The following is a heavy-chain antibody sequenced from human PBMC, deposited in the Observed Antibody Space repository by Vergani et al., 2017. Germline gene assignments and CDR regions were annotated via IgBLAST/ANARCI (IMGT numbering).Heavy chain of an antibody. J-gene: IGHJ4*02. CDR3: ATDVHYGDYNLDY. V-gene: IGHV1-3*04. Sequence: QVQLVQSGAEVKKPGASVKVSCKASGYTFTSYAMHWARQAPGQRLEWMGWINNGNVNTKYSQKFQGRVTITRETSASTAYMELSSLRSEDTAVYYCATDVHYGDYNLDYWGQGTLVTVSS. CDR2: INNGNVNT. D-gene: IGHD4-17*01. CDR1: GYTFTSYA.